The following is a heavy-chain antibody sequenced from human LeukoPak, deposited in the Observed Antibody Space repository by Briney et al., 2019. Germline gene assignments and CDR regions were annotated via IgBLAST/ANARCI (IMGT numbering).Heavy chain of an antibody. J-gene: IGHJ4*02. D-gene: IGHD6-13*01. CDR3: AREGRIAAAGTGY. V-gene: IGHV1-18*01. CDR2: ISAYNGNT. Sequence: ASVKVFCKASGYTFTNYGISWVRQAPGQGLEWMGWISAYNGNTNYAQKLQGRVTVTTDTFTSTAYMELRSLTSDDTAVYYCAREGRIAAAGTGYWGQGTLVTVSS. CDR1: GYTFTNYG.